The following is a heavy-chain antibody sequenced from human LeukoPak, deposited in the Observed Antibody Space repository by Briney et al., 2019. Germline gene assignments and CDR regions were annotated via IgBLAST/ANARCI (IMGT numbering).Heavy chain of an antibody. CDR1: GFTFSSYG. CDR2: IWYDGSNK. D-gene: IGHD1-26*01. Sequence: GGSLRLSCAASGFTFSSYGMHWVRQAPGKGLEWVAVIWYDGSNKYYADSVKGRFTISRDNSKNTLHLQMNSLRAEDTAVYYCARPLVGDALDYWGQGTLATVSS. V-gene: IGHV3-33*08. J-gene: IGHJ4*02. CDR3: ARPLVGDALDY.